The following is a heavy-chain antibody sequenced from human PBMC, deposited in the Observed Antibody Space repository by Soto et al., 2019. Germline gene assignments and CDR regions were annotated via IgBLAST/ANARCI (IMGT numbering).Heavy chain of an antibody. CDR2: IIPILGIA. V-gene: IGHV1-69*04. J-gene: IGHJ6*02. CDR1: GGGINSCS. Sequence: GTSVELRWEACGGGINSCSRSSVRHEPGKGLEWMGRIIPILGIANYAQKFQGRVTITADKSTSTAYMELSSLRSEDTAVYYCARVGLLWFGELSVPRESDYYYYGMDVWGQGTTVTVS. D-gene: IGHD3-10*01. CDR3: ARVGLLWFGELSVPRESDYYYYGMDV.